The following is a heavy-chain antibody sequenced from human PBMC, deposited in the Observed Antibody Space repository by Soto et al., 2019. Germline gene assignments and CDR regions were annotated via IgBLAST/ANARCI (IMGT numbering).Heavy chain of an antibody. CDR1: GLTISPYG. Sequence: QVQLVESGGGVVQPGRSLRLSCAASGLTISPYGMHWVRQAPGKGLEWVAVISYDGTITYYADSVKGRFTISRDNSKNTLYLQMNSLRTEDTAVYYCATTRVGPCSSSSCFSGIFDGMDVWGQGTTVTVSS. J-gene: IGHJ6*02. D-gene: IGHD2-2*01. V-gene: IGHV3-30-3*01. CDR3: ATTRVGPCSSSSCFSGIFDGMDV. CDR2: ISYDGTIT.